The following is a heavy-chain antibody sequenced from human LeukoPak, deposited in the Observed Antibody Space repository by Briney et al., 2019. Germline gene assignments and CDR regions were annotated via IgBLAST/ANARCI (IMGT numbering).Heavy chain of an antibody. CDR3: AREGYYGSGSYYPSAFDI. V-gene: IGHV1-69*04. CDR2: IIPILGIA. D-gene: IGHD3-10*01. Sequence: ASVKVSCKTSGGTFSSYAISWVRQAPGQGLEWMGRIIPILGIANYAQNFQGRVTITADKSTSTAYMELSSLRSEDTAVYYCAREGYYGSGSYYPSAFDIWGQGTMVTVSS. CDR1: GGTFSSYA. J-gene: IGHJ3*02.